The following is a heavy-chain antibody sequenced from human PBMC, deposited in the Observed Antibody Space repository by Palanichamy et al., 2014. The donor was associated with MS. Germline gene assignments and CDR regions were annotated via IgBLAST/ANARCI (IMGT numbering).Heavy chain of an antibody. Sequence: QVQLQESGPGLVKPSETLSLTCSVSGGSISSYYWSWIRQPPGKGLEWIGHIHYSGSTNYNPSLKSRVTMSVDTSKNQFSLKLSSVTAADTAFYYCARVRAARSGVDPWGQGTLVTVSS. J-gene: IGHJ5*02. CDR1: GGSISSYY. CDR3: ARVRAARSGVDP. V-gene: IGHV4-59*01. D-gene: IGHD3-10*01. CDR2: IHYSGST.